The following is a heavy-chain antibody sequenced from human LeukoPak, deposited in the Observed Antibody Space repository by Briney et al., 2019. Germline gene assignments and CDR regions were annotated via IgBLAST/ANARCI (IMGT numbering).Heavy chain of an antibody. J-gene: IGHJ2*01. V-gene: IGHV1-2*02. Sequence: ASVKVSCKASGYTFTGYYMHWVRQAPGQGLEWMAWINPNSGGTNYAQKFQGRVTMARDTSISTVYMELSRLRSDDTAVYYCARRSGGDDWYFDLWGRGTLVTVSS. D-gene: IGHD2-21*02. CDR1: GYTFTGYY. CDR2: INPNSGGT. CDR3: ARRSGGDDWYFDL.